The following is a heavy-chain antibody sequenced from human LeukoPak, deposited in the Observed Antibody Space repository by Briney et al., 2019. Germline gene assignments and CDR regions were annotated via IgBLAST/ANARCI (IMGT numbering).Heavy chain of an antibody. CDR1: GFTFSSYS. V-gene: IGHV3-48*01. J-gene: IGHJ4*02. CDR2: ISSSSSTI. Sequence: GGSLRLSCAASGFTFSSYSMNWVRQAPGKGLERVSYISSSSSTIYYADSVKGRFTISRDNAKNSLYLQMNSLRAEDTAVYYCARKMDDILTGYNDYWGQGTLVTVSS. D-gene: IGHD3-9*01. CDR3: ARKMDDILTGYNDY.